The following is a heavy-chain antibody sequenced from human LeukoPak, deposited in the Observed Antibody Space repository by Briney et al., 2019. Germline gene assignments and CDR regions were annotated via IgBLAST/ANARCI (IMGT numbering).Heavy chain of an antibody. CDR3: ARSIAAPEDDAFDI. J-gene: IGHJ3*02. CDR1: GGSISSGSYY. Sequence: SETLSLTCTVSGGSISSGSYYWSWIRQPAGKGLEWIGRIYTSGSTNYNPSLKSRVTISVDTSKNRFSLKLSSVTAADTAVYYCARSIAAPEDDAFDIWGQGTMVTVSS. CDR2: IYTSGST. V-gene: IGHV4-61*02. D-gene: IGHD6-6*01.